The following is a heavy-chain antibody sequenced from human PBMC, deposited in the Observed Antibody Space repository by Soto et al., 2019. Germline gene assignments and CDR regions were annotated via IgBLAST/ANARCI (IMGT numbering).Heavy chain of an antibody. V-gene: IGHV1-69*13. CDR2: IIPIFGTA. D-gene: IGHD2-2*02. J-gene: IGHJ4*02. Sequence: ASVKVSSKASGGTFSSYAISWVRQAPGQGLEWMGGIIPIFGTANYAQKFQGRVTITADESTSTAYMELSRPRSEDTAVYYCARELLYEPAFDYSAQGTLVPFSS. CDR1: GGTFSSYA. CDR3: ARELLYEPAFDY.